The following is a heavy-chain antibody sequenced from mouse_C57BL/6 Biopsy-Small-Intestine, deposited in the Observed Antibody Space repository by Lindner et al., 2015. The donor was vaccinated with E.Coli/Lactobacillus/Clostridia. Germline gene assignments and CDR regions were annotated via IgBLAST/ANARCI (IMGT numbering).Heavy chain of an antibody. J-gene: IGHJ2*01. D-gene: IGHD3-3*01. CDR2: INPGSGDT. CDR1: GYAFTNYL. Sequence: VQLQESGAELVRPGTSVKVSCKASGYAFTNYLIEWIKQRPGQGLEWIGVINPGSGDTNYNEKFKGKATLTADKSSSTAYMQLSSLTSEDSAVYFCARGGLGNYWGQGTTLTVSS. CDR3: ARGGLGNY. V-gene: IGHV1-54*01.